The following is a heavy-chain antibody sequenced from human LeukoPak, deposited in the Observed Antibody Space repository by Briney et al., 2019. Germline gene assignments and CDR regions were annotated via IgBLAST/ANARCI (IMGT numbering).Heavy chain of an antibody. D-gene: IGHD1-26*01. J-gene: IGHJ4*02. CDR3: ARDLWELGATGPFDY. CDR1: GFTFSSYG. CDR2: IWYDGSNK. V-gene: IGHV3-33*01. Sequence: GGFLRLSCAASGFTFSSYGMHWVRQAPGKGLEWVAVIWYDGSNKYYADSVKGRFTISRDNSKNTLYLQMNSLRAEDTAVYYCARDLWELGATGPFDYWGQGTLVTVSS.